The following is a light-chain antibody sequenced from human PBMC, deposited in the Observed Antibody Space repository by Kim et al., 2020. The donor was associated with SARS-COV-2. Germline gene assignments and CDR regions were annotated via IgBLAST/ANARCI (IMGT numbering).Light chain of an antibody. CDR2: SNN. V-gene: IGLV1-44*01. Sequence: QPVLTQPPSASGTPGQRVTISCSGSSSNIGSNSVNWYQQLPGTAPKLLIYSNNQRPSGVPDRFSGSKSGTSASLAISGLQSEDEADYYCAAWDDSLNGVVIGGGTQLTVL. J-gene: IGLJ2*01. CDR3: AAWDDSLNGVV. CDR1: SSNIGSNS.